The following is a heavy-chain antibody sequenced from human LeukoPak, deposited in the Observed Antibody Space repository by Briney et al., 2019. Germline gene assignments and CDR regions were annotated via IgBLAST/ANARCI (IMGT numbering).Heavy chain of an antibody. CDR1: GYTFTSND. CDR3: ARVRVGATRDFDY. V-gene: IGHV1-8*01. D-gene: IGHD1-26*01. Sequence: ASVKVSCKASGYTFTSNDINWVRQATGQGLEWMGWMNANSGNTGYAQKFQGRVTMTRDTSTSTVYMELSSLRSEDTAVYYCARVRVGATRDFDYWGQGTLVTVSS. CDR2: MNANSGNT. J-gene: IGHJ4*02.